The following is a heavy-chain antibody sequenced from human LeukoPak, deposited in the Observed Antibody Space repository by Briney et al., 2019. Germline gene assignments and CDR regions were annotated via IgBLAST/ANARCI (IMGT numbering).Heavy chain of an antibody. D-gene: IGHD3-16*01. CDR3: ARRGYEGWFDP. V-gene: IGHV4-59*08. J-gene: IGHJ5*02. CDR1: GGSISSYY. CDR2: IYYTGGT. Sequence: SETLSLTCTVSGGSISSYYWSWIRQPPGKGLEWIGYIYYTGGTNYNPSLKSRVTISVDTSKNQVSLKLTSVTAADTAVYYCARRGYEGWFDPWGQGTLVTVSS.